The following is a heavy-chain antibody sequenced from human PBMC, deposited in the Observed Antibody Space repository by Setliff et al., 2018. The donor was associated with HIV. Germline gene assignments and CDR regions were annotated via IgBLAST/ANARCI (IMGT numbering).Heavy chain of an antibody. CDR2: IYYSGSA. J-gene: IGHJ4*01. D-gene: IGHD2-2*01. V-gene: IGHV4-59*04. Sequence: SETLSLTCTVSGGSISSHYWSWIRQPPGKGLEWIGYIYYSGSAYYNPSLKSRLIMSVDTSKNQFSLKLSSVTAADTAVYYCARHHLVDPFDYWGHGTLVTVSS. CDR1: GGSISSHY. CDR3: ARHHLVDPFDY.